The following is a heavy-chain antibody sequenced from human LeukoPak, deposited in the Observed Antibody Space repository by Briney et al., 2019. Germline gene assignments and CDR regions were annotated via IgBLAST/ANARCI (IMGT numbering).Heavy chain of an antibody. J-gene: IGHJ6*02. CDR3: ASNVGMDV. V-gene: IGHV3-30*03. Sequence: GRSLRLSCAASGFTFSSYGMHWVRQAPGKGLEWVAVISYDGSNKYYADSVKGRFTISRGNSKNMLYLQMNSLRAEDTAVYYCASNVGMDVWGQGTTVTVSS. CDR1: GFTFSSYG. CDR2: ISYDGSNK.